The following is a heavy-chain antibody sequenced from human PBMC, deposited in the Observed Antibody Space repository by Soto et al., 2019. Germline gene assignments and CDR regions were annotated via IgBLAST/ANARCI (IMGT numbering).Heavy chain of an antibody. J-gene: IGHJ5*02. V-gene: IGHV4-34*01. Sequence: SETLSLTCAVYGGSFSGYYWSWIRQPPGKGLEWIGEINHSGSTNYNPSLKSRVTISVDTSKNQFSLKLSSVTAADTAVYYCAREGPVIAVAGTNWFDPWGQGTLVTVSS. CDR2: INHSGST. CDR1: GGSFSGYY. D-gene: IGHD6-19*01. CDR3: AREGPVIAVAGTNWFDP.